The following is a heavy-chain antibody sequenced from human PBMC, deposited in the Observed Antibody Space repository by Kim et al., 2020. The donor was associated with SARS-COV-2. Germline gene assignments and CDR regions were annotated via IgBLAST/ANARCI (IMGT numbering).Heavy chain of an antibody. CDR2: ISGSGGST. V-gene: IGHV3-23*01. CDR3: ARARDPQSRIAAKTPSYYYGMDV. CDR1: GFTFSSYA. D-gene: IGHD6-6*01. Sequence: GGSLRLSCAASGFTFSSYAMSWVRQAPGKGLEWVSAISGSGGSTYYADSVKGRFTISRDNSKNTLYLQMNSLRAEDTAVYYCARARDPQSRIAAKTPSYYYGMDVWGQGTTVTVSS. J-gene: IGHJ6*02.